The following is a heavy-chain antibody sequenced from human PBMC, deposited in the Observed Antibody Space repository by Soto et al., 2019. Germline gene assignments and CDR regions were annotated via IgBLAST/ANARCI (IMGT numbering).Heavy chain of an antibody. CDR1: GGTFSSYT. Sequence: QVQLVQSGAEVKKPGSSVKVSCKASGGTFSSYTISWVRQAPGQGLEWMGRIIPILGIANYAQKFQGRVTITADKSTSTAYMELSSLRSEDTAVYYCARVAGGFWSALQNYYMDVWGKGTTVTVSS. V-gene: IGHV1-69*02. CDR3: ARVAGGFWSALQNYYMDV. D-gene: IGHD3-3*01. CDR2: IIPILGIA. J-gene: IGHJ6*03.